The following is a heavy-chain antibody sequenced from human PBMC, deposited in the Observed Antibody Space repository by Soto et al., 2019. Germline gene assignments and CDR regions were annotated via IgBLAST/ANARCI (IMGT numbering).Heavy chain of an antibody. Sequence: QVQLVQSGSEVKKPGSSVKVSCKVSGCTFRSFAISWVRQAPGQGLEWIGGIIPAIGTPDHAPKFRGRVTIPADESTSTAYLELSSLTSNYTAAYFCASAYGRQAPGLWGQGTKVTGSS. D-gene: IGHD3-10*01. CDR2: IIPAIGTP. V-gene: IGHV1-69*01. CDR3: ASAYGRQAPGL. CDR1: GCTFRSFA. J-gene: IGHJ3*01.